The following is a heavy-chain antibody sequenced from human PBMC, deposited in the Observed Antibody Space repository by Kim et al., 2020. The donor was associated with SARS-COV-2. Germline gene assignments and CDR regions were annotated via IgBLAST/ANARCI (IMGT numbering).Heavy chain of an antibody. CDR3: AREPPRYCSGGSCYRNWYFDL. J-gene: IGHJ2*01. CDR2: INTNTGNP. V-gene: IGHV7-4-1*02. Sequence: ASVKVSCKASGYTFTSYAMNWVRQAPGQGLEWMGWINTNTGNPTYAQGFTGRFVFSLDTSVSTAYLQISSLKAEDTAVYYCAREPPRYCSGGSCYRNWYFDLWGRGTLVTVSS. CDR1: GYTFTSYA. D-gene: IGHD2-15*01.